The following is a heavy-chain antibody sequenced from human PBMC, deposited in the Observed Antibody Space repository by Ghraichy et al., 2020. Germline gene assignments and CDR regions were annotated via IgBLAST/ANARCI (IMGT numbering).Heavy chain of an antibody. V-gene: IGHV4-34*01. Sequence: SQTLSLTCAVYGGSFSGYYWSWIRQPPGKGLEWIGEINHSGSTNYNPSLKSRVTISVDTSKNQFSLKLSSVTAADTAVYYCARATGGSGGSWTFDYWGQGTLVTVSS. CDR2: INHSGST. CDR3: ARATGGSGGSWTFDY. CDR1: GGSFSGYY. J-gene: IGHJ4*02. D-gene: IGHD2-15*01.